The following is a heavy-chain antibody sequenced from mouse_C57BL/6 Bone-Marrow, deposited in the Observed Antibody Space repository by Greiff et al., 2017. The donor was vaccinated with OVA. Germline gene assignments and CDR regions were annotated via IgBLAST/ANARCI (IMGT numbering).Heavy chain of an antibody. CDR3: ARLKGNGYDWFAY. V-gene: IGHV1-64*01. CDR2: IHPNSGST. Sequence: QVQLKQPGAELVKPGASVKLSCKASGYTFTSYWMHWVKQRPGQGLEWIGMIHPNSGSTNYNEKFKSKATLTVDKSSSTAYMQLSSLTSEDSAVYYCARLKGNGYDWFAYWGQGTLVTVSA. CDR1: GYTFTSYW. D-gene: IGHD2-2*01. J-gene: IGHJ3*01.